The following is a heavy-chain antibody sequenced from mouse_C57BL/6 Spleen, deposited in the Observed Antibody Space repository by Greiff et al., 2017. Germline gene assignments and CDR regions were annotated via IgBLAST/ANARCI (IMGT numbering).Heavy chain of an antibody. J-gene: IGHJ4*01. V-gene: IGHV1-53*01. CDR1: GYTFTSYW. Sequence: QVQLQQSGTELVKPGASVKLSCKASGYTFTSYWMHWVKQRPGQGLEWIGNINPSNGGTNYNEKFKSKATLTVDKSSSTAYMQLSSLTSEDSAVYYCARPLYYSNLLYAMDYWGQGTSVTVSS. CDR2: INPSNGGT. CDR3: ARPLYYSNLLYAMDY. D-gene: IGHD2-5*01.